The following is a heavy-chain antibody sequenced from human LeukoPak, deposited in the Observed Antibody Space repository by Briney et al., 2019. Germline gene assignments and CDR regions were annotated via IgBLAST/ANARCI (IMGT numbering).Heavy chain of an antibody. CDR1: GFTFSSYS. CDR3: ARETTYDILTGPAFDI. CDR2: ISSSSSYI. V-gene: IGHV3-21*01. Sequence: GGSLRLSCAASGFTFSSYSRNWFRQAPGKGLEWVSSISSSSSYIYYADSVKGRFTISRDNAKNSLYLQMNSLRAEDTAVYYCARETTYDILTGPAFDIWGQGTMVTVSS. J-gene: IGHJ3*02. D-gene: IGHD3-9*01.